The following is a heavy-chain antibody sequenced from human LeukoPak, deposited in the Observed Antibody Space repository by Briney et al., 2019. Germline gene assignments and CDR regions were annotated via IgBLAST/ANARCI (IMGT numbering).Heavy chain of an antibody. Sequence: PGGSLRLSCAASGFTFGIYAMSWVRQAPGQGLDWASAISARDGSTYYADSVKGRFTISRDNSKNTLYLQMNSLRAEDTAVYYCETDYGRFSWGQGTLVTVSS. J-gene: IGHJ5*02. CDR3: ETDYGRFS. CDR1: GFTFGIYA. D-gene: IGHD4-17*01. V-gene: IGHV3-23*01. CDR2: ISARDGST.